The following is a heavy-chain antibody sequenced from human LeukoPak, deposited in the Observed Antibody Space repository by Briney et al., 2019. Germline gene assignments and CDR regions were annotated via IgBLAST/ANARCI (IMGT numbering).Heavy chain of an antibody. CDR1: GFTFSSYG. CDR3: ASGSAFDY. D-gene: IGHD3-10*01. Sequence: PGGSLRLSCAASGFTFSSYGMHGVRQAPGKGLEWVAVISYDGSNKYYADSVKGRFTISRDNSKNTLYLQMNSLRAEDTAVYYCASGSAFDYWGQGTLVTVSS. CDR2: ISYDGSNK. J-gene: IGHJ4*02. V-gene: IGHV3-30*03.